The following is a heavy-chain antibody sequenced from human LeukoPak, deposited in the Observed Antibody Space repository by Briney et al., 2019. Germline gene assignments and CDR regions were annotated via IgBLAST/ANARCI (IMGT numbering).Heavy chain of an antibody. D-gene: IGHD1-26*01. CDR1: GFTFTSSA. V-gene: IGHV1-58*02. J-gene: IGHJ4*02. CDR3: AANELNSGAAKKEDY. CDR2: IVVGSGNT. Sequence: SVKVSCKASGFTFTSSAMQWVRQARGQRLEWIGWIVVGSGNTNYAQKFQERVTITRDMSTSTAYMELSSLRSEDTAVYYCAANELNSGAAKKEDYWGQGTLVTVSS.